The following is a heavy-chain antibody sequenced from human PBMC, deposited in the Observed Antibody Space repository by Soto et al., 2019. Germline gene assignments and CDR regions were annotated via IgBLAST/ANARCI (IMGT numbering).Heavy chain of an antibody. CDR2: ISYDGSNK. J-gene: IGHJ5*02. D-gene: IGHD6-19*01. V-gene: IGHV3-30*18. CDR1: GFTFSSYG. Sequence: QVQLVESGGGVVQPGRSLRLSCAASGFTFSSYGMHWVRQAPGKGLEWVAVISYDGSNKYYADSVKGRFTISRDNSKNTLSLQMNSLRAEDTAVYYCAKEPSSGWYWAINWFDPWCQGTLVTVSS. CDR3: AKEPSSGWYWAINWFDP.